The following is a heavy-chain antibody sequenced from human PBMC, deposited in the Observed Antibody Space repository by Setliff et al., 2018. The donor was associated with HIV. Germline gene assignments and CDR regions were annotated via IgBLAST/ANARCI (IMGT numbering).Heavy chain of an antibody. CDR2: INAGNGNT. CDR1: GYTFTQYP. V-gene: IGHV1-3*01. J-gene: IGHJ4*01. CDR3: ARGRGPSRFDY. Sequence: GASVKVSCKASGYTFTQYPMHWVRQAPGQRLEWMGWINAGNGNTKYSQKFQGRVTITRDTSITTAYMELSSLRSEDTAIYYCARGRGPSRFDYWGQGTLVTVSS.